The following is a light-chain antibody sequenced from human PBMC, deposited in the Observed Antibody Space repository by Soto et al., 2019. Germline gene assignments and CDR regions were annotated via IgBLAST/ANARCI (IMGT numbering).Light chain of an antibody. CDR3: QQYNNWPRT. CDR2: DAS. J-gene: IGKJ1*01. V-gene: IGKV1-5*01. CDR1: QSVRSW. Sequence: DIQLNQSNATLSGCGGERVAITWLASQSVRSWWAWYQQKPGTAPKLLIFDASRLESGVPSRFSGSASGTEFTLTISSLQSEDFAVYYCQQYNNWPRTFGQGTKVDI.